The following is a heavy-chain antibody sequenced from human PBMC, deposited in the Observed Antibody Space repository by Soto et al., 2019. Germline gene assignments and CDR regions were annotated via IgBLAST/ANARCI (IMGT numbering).Heavy chain of an antibody. CDR2: ISAYNGNA. D-gene: IGHD3-10*02. V-gene: IGHV1-18*01. Sequence: GASVKVSCKASGYTFTSYGISWVRQAPGQGLEWMGWISAYNGNANYAQKLQGRVTMTADKSTSTAYMELSSLRSEGTAVYYCARIMFGATSHYYGMDVWGQGTTVTVSS. CDR3: ARIMFGATSHYYGMDV. CDR1: GYTFTSYG. J-gene: IGHJ6*02.